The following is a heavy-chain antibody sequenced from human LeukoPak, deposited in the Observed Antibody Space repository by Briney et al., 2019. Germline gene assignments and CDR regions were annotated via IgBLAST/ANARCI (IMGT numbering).Heavy chain of an antibody. Sequence: GGSLRLSCAASGFTFSSYAMSWVRQAPGKGLEWVSAISGSGGSTYYADSVKGRFTISRDNSKNTLYLQMNSLRAEDTAVYYCAKDQTYYDFWSGYYNFDYWGQGTLVTVSS. CDR1: GFTFSSYA. CDR2: ISGSGGST. V-gene: IGHV3-23*01. CDR3: AKDQTYYDFWSGYYNFDY. D-gene: IGHD3-3*01. J-gene: IGHJ4*02.